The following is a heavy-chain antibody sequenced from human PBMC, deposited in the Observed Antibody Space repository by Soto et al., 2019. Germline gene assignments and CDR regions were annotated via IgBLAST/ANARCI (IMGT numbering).Heavy chain of an antibody. V-gene: IGHV3-30*03. J-gene: IGHJ4*02. Sequence: QVQLVESGGGVVQPERSLRLSCAASGFTFSSYGMHWVRQAPGKGLEWGAVIAYDGSNKYYADYMKGRFTISRDNSKNTLYLQMSSLRAEDTAVYYCASLGVSPFGYWGQGTLVTVSS. D-gene: IGHD7-27*01. CDR2: IAYDGSNK. CDR1: GFTFSSYG. CDR3: ASLGVSPFGY.